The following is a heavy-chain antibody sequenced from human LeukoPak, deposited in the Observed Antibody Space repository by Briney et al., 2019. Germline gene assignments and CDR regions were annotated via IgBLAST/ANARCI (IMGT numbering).Heavy chain of an antibody. CDR3: ARVEWQFKDPIDY. Sequence: ASVKVSCKASGYTFTSYYMHWVRQAPGQGLEWMGWINPNSGGTNYAQKFQGRVTMTRDTSISTAYMELSRLRSDDTAVYYCARVEWQFKDPIDYWGQGTLVTVSS. V-gene: IGHV1-2*02. J-gene: IGHJ4*02. CDR2: INPNSGGT. CDR1: GYTFTSYY. D-gene: IGHD2-8*01.